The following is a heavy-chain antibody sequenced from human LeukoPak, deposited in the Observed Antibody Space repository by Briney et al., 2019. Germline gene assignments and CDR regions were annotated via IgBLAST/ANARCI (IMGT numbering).Heavy chain of an antibody. Sequence: SETLSLTCTVSGGSISSGDSYWSWIRQPPGKGLEWIGYIYYSGSTYYNPSLKSRVTISVDTSNNQFSLKLSSVTAADTAVYYCASTITVTTDYWGQGTLVTVSS. CDR2: IYYSGST. CDR3: ASTITVTTDY. J-gene: IGHJ4*02. V-gene: IGHV4-30-4*08. D-gene: IGHD4-17*01. CDR1: GGSISSGDSY.